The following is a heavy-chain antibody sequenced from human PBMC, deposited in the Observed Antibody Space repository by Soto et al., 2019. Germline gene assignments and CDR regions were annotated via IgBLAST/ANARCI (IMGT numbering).Heavy chain of an antibody. D-gene: IGHD6-13*01. J-gene: IGHJ4*02. Sequence: GGSLRLSCAASGFTFSSYGMQWVRQAPGKGLEWVAVISYDGSNKYYADSVKGRFTISRYNSKNTMYLQMNSLRAEDTAVYYFAKDGVGNSSWYSTFDYWGQGTLVTVS. CDR2: ISYDGSNK. V-gene: IGHV3-30*18. CDR3: AKDGVGNSSWYSTFDY. CDR1: GFTFSSYG.